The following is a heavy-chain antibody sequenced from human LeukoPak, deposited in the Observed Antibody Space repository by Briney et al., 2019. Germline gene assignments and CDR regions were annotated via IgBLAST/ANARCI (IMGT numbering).Heavy chain of an antibody. CDR2: IYYSGST. D-gene: IGHD3-22*01. CDR1: GGSISSYY. Sequence: SETLSLTCTVYGGSISSYYWSWIRQPPGKGLEWIGYIYYSGSTNYNPSLKSRVTISVDTSKNQFSLKLSSVTAADTAVYYCARRLYYYDSSGYQHNWFDPWGQGTLVTVSS. J-gene: IGHJ5*02. CDR3: ARRLYYYDSSGYQHNWFDP. V-gene: IGHV4-59*08.